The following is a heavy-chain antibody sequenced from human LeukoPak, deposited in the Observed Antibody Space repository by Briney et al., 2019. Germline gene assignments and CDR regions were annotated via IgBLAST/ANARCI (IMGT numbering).Heavy chain of an antibody. V-gene: IGHV1-2*02. J-gene: IGHJ4*02. CDR1: GYTFTGYY. Sequence: ASVKVSCKASGYTFTGYYMHWVRQAPGLGLEWMGWINPNSGGTNYAQKFQGRVTMTRDTSIRTAYLELSGLKSDDTAVYYCAKNPYEYYFDYWGQGTLVTVSS. CDR3: AKNPYEYYFDY. D-gene: IGHD5-12*01. CDR2: INPNSGGT.